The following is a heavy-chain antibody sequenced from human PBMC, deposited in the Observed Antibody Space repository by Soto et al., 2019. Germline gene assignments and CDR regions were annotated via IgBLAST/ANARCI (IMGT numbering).Heavy chain of an antibody. CDR3: ARGGRSVDTAIYYYGMDV. J-gene: IGHJ6*02. V-gene: IGHV4-34*01. D-gene: IGHD5-18*01. Sequence: SETLSLTCAVYGGSFSGYYWSWIRQPPGKGLEWIGEINHSGSTNYNPSLKSRVTISVDTSKNQFSLKLSSVTAADTAVYYCARGGRSVDTAIYYYGMDVWGQGTTVTVSS. CDR1: GGSFSGYY. CDR2: INHSGST.